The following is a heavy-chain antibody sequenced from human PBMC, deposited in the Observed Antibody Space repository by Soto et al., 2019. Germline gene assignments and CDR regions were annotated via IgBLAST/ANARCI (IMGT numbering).Heavy chain of an antibody. CDR2: ISANNGNT. CDR3: AREVAAAGGEYDY. CDR1: GFTFTSYG. Sequence: GESLKISCAASGFTFTSYGISWVRQAPGQGLEWMGWISANNGNTNYAQKLQGRVTMTTDTSTSTAYMELRSLRSDDTAVYYCAREVAAAGGEYDYWGQGTLVTVSS. J-gene: IGHJ4*02. V-gene: IGHV1-18*01. D-gene: IGHD6-13*01.